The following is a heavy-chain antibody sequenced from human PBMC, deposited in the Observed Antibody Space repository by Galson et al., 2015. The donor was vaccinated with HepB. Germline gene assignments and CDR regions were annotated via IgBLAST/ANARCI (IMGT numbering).Heavy chain of an antibody. CDR2: ISYDGSNK. Sequence: SLRLSCAASGFTFSSYAMHWVRQAPGKGLEWVAVISYDGSNKYYADSVKGRFTISRDNSKNTLYLQMNSLRAEDTAVYYCAREDYSGSYGFDYWGQGTLVTVSS. CDR3: AREDYSGSYGFDY. J-gene: IGHJ4*02. D-gene: IGHD1-26*01. CDR1: GFTFSSYA. V-gene: IGHV3-30*04.